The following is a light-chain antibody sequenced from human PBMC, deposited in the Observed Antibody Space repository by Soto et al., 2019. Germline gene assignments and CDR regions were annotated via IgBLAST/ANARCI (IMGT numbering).Light chain of an antibody. Sequence: QSALTQPASVSGSPGHSITISCAVTMRDLCAYNLVSWYQQHPYKAPRLIFYEIHNRPSHIPLRFSASTSGYASSLHVSGLQAEDEAHYYCSSFTSKSTLIFGGGTKVTVL. CDR1: MRDLCAYNL. CDR3: SSFTSKSTLI. V-gene: IGLV2-14*01. J-gene: IGLJ2*01. CDR2: EIH.